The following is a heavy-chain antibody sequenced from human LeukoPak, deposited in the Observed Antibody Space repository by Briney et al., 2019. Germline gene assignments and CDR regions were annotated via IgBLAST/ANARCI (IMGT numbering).Heavy chain of an antibody. J-gene: IGHJ4*02. CDR2: ISSSSSYI. D-gene: IGHD5-24*01. CDR1: GFTFSSYS. V-gene: IGHV3-21*01. CDR3: ARARVEMAGRNFDY. Sequence: GGSLRLSCAASGFTFSSYSMNWVRQAPGKGLEWVSSISSSSSYIYYADSVKGRFTISRDNAKNSLYLQMNSLRAEDTAVYYCARARVEMAGRNFDYWGQGTLVTVSS.